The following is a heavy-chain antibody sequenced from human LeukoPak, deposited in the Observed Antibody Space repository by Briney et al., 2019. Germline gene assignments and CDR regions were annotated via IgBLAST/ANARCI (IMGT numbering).Heavy chain of an antibody. CDR1: GGSISSYY. CDR3: VRAAYSSAHTAFHI. CDR2: IYASGST. J-gene: IGHJ3*02. V-gene: IGHV4-4*07. D-gene: IGHD3-22*01. Sequence: PSETLSLTCTVSGGSISSYYWNWIRQPAEKGLEWIGRIYASGSTNYNPSLKSRVTMSVDTSKNQFSLKLSSVTAADTAMYYCVRAAYSSAHTAFHIWGQGTVVTVSS.